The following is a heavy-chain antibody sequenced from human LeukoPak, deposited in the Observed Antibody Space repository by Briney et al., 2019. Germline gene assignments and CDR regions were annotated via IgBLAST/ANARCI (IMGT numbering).Heavy chain of an antibody. CDR2: IYYSGST. V-gene: IGHV4-31*03. Sequence: SSETLSLTCTVSGGSISSGGYYWSWIRQHPGKGLEWIGYIYYSGSTYYNPSLKSRVTISVDTSKNQFSLKLSSVTAADTAVYYCARGRDGYNNWFDPWGQGTLVTVSS. J-gene: IGHJ5*02. CDR1: GGSISSGGYY. CDR3: ARGRDGYNNWFDP. D-gene: IGHD5-12*01.